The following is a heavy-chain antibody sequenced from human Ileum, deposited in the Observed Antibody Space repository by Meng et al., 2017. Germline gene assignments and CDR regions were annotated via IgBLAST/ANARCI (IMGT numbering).Heavy chain of an antibody. J-gene: IGHJ5*02. V-gene: IGHV1-18*01. CDR3: ARDMVVRGGEYNWFDP. Sequence: ASVKVSSKASCYSFTSYGISWVRQAPGQGLEWMGWISAYNGNTNYAQKHQGRVTMTTDTFTSTAYMELRSLRSDDTAVDYCARDMVVRGGEYNWFDPWGQGTLVTVSS. D-gene: IGHD3-10*01. CDR2: ISAYNGNT. CDR1: CYSFTSYG.